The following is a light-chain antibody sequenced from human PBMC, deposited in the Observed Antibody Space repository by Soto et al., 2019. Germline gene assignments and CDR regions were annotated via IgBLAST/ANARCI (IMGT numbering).Light chain of an antibody. V-gene: IGKV1-16*01. CDR1: QGISNY. J-gene: IGKJ1*01. CDR2: AAS. Sequence: IQMTQSPSSLPASVGDRVTITCRASQGISNYLAWYQQKPGKAPKLLIFAASTLIRGVPSRFSGRGSGTEFTLTISSLQVDDYATFYCQQYHTDWTFGQGTKV. CDR3: QQYHTDWT.